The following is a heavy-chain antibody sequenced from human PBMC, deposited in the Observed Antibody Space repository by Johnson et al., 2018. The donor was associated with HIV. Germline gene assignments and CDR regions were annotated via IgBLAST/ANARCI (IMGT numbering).Heavy chain of an antibody. CDR1: GFTFSSFA. CDR3: AKVTSSVTTARYGAFDI. CDR2: ISYSGSNK. J-gene: IGHJ3*02. D-gene: IGHD4-17*01. Sequence: QMLLVESGGGVVQPGRSLRLSCAASGFTFSSFAMHWVRQTPGNGLEWVSIISYSGSNKYYADSVKGRFTISRDNSKSTLYLQMNSLGAEDTAVFYCAKVTSSVTTARYGAFDIWGQGKMVTVSS. V-gene: IGHV3-30*04.